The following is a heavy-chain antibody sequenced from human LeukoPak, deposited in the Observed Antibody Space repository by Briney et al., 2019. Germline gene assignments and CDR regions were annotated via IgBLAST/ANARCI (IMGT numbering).Heavy chain of an antibody. CDR3: AREGGSYYYDSSGYSWFDP. V-gene: IGHV4-59*11. D-gene: IGHD3-22*01. CDR1: GGSISSHY. J-gene: IGHJ5*02. Sequence: SETLSLTCTVSGGSISSHYWSWIRQPPGKGLEWIGYIYYSGSTNYNPSLKSRVTMSVDTSKNQFSLKLSSVTAADTAVYYCAREGGSYYYDSSGYSWFDPWGQGTLVTVSS. CDR2: IYYSGST.